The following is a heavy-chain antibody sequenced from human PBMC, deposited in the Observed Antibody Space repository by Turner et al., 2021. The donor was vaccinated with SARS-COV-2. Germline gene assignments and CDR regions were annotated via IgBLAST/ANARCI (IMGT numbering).Heavy chain of an antibody. V-gene: IGHV3-33*01. CDR1: GFTFSSCG. Sequence: QVQLVQSVGGVVHPGRSLRLSCAASGFTFSSCGMHWVRQAQGKGLEWVAVIWYDGSNKYYADSVKGRFTISRDNSKNTLYLQMNSLRAEDTAVYYCAREDEVRFLEWLPPFDYWGQGTLVTVSS. CDR2: IWYDGSNK. CDR3: AREDEVRFLEWLPPFDY. J-gene: IGHJ4*02. D-gene: IGHD3-3*01.